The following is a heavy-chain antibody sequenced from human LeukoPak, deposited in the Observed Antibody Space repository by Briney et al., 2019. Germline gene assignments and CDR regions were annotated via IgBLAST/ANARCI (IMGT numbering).Heavy chain of an antibody. CDR3: ARARKTHYYDSSGYLAY. CDR2: INPSGGST. J-gene: IGHJ4*02. V-gene: IGHV1-46*01. CDR1: GGTFSSYA. Sequence: ASVKVTCKASGGTFSSYAISWVRQAPGQGLEWMGIINPSGGSTSYAQKFQGRVTMTRDTSTSTVYMELSSLRSEDTAVYYCARARKTHYYDSSGYLAYWGQGTLVTVSS. D-gene: IGHD3-22*01.